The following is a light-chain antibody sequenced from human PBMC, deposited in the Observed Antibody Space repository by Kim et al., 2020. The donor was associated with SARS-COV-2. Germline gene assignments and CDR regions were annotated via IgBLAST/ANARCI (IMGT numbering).Light chain of an antibody. J-gene: IGLJ1*01. CDR3: SSYAGSSLYV. Sequence: QSALTQPPSASGSPGQSVTISCTGTSSDVGGYNYFSWYQQHPGKAPKLMIYEVSKRPSGVPDRFSGSKSGNTASLTVSGLQAEDEADYYCSSYAGSSLYVFGTGTKVTVL. CDR2: EVS. CDR1: SSDVGGYNY. V-gene: IGLV2-8*01.